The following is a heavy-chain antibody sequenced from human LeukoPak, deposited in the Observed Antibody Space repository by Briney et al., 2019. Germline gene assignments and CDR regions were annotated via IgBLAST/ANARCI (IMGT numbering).Heavy chain of an antibody. D-gene: IGHD2-15*01. CDR3: ARSDYSGGSCYLDC. J-gene: IGHJ4*02. Sequence: SQTLSLTCAIWGDSLSSYSAAWIWITQSPSRGREWRVRPYYRSNWYNDYAVSVKSRITIHPDTSNHQFSLQPNSVTSEDTGVYYCARSDYSGGSCYLDCWRQATNLTVSS. CDR2: PYYRSNWYN. V-gene: IGHV6-1*01. CDR1: GDSLSSYSAA.